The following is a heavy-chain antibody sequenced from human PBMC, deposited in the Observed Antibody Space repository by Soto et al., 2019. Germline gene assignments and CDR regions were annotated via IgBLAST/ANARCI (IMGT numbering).Heavy chain of an antibody. CDR3: ASQGLYYYGLDV. Sequence: GGSLRLSCAASGFPFSTYWMHWVRQAPGKGPVWVSRINNDGSTTRYADSVKGRFTISRDNAKDTLYLQMNSLRAEDTAVYYCASQGLYYYGLDVWGQGTTVTVSS. J-gene: IGHJ6*02. CDR1: GFPFSTYW. CDR2: INNDGSTT. V-gene: IGHV3-74*01.